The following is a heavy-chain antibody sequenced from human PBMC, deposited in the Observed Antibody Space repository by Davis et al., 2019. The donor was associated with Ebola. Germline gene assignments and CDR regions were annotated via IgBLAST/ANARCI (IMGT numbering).Heavy chain of an antibody. CDR3: ARERDGYKPNGYYYGMDV. CDR1: GFTFSSYW. J-gene: IGHJ6*02. Sequence: PGGSLRLSCAASGFTFSSYWMHWVRQAPGKGLVWVSRINSDGSSTSYADSVKGRFTISRDNAKNTLYLQMNSLRAEDTAVYYCARERDGYKPNGYYYGMDVWGQGTTVTVSS. CDR2: INSDGSST. V-gene: IGHV3-74*01. D-gene: IGHD5-24*01.